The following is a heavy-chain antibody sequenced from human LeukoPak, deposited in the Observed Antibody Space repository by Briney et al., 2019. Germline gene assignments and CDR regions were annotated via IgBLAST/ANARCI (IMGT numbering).Heavy chain of an antibody. J-gene: IGHJ4*02. CDR1: GFTVSSNY. V-gene: IGHV3-23*01. CDR2: ISASGVST. Sequence: GGSLRLSCAVSGFTVSSNYMSWVRQAPGKGLEWVSSISASGVSTYYADSVKGRFTISRDNSKNTLYLQMNSLRVEDTAVYFCAKIGGYVVYWGQGTLVTVSS. CDR3: AKIGGYVVY.